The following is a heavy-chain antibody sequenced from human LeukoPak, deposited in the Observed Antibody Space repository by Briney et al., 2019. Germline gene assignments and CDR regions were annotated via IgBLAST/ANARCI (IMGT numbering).Heavy chain of an antibody. CDR1: GFTFSSYA. CDR3: AKDPPHSPFED. V-gene: IGHV3-23*01. CDR2: ISGSGGRT. J-gene: IGHJ4*02. D-gene: IGHD2-15*01. Sequence: GGSLRLSCAASGFTFSSYAMSWVRQAPGKGLEWVSAISGSGGRTFYADSVKGRFTISRDNSRNTLYLQMDSLRAEDTALYFCAKDPPHSPFEDWGQGTLVTVSS.